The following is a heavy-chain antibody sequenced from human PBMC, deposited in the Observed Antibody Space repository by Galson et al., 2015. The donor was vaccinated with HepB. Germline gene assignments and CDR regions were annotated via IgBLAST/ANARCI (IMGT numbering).Heavy chain of an antibody. J-gene: IGHJ4*02. CDR3: ARGTRVFEN. D-gene: IGHD1-1*01. CDR1: GYTFSSFD. Sequence: SVKVSCKASGYTFSSFDINWVRQATGHGLEWMGWMNPNSGNTGYVQKFRGRVTMTRNTSISTAYMELSSLSFEDTAVYYCARGTRVFENWGQGSLVTVSS. CDR2: MNPNSGNT. V-gene: IGHV1-8*01.